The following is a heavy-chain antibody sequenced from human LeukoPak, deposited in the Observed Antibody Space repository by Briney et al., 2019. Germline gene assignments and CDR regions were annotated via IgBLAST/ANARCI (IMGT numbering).Heavy chain of an antibody. J-gene: IGHJ3*02. V-gene: IGHV4-39*07. CDR3: ARDDSIYAFDI. CDR2: IYYSGST. CDR1: GGSISSSSYY. Sequence: PSEALSLTCTVSGGSISSSSYYWGWIRQPPGKGLEWIASIYYSGSTYYNPSLKSRVTISEDTSKNQFSLKLSSVTAADTAIYYCARDDSIYAFDIWGQGTMVIVSS. D-gene: IGHD2-15*01.